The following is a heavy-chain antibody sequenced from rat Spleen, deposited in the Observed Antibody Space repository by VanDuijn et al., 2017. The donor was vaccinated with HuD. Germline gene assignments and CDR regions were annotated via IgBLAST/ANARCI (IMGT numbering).Heavy chain of an antibody. CDR3: ARDRGITMMVPLMDA. CDR1: GFSLTSYH. D-gene: IGHD1-12*03. Sequence: QVQLKESGPGLVQSSQTLSLTCTVSGFSLTSYHVSWVRQSPGKGLEWMGVIWTGGSTAYNSLLKSRLSISRDISRGQVFLKMNSLQTEDTATYYCARDRGITMMVPLMDAWGQGASVTVSS. J-gene: IGHJ4*01. CDR2: IWTGGST. V-gene: IGHV2-43*01.